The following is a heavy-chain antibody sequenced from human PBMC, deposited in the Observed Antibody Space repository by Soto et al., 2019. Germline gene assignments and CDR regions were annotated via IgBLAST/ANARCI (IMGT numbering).Heavy chain of an antibody. Sequence: GGSLRLSCAASGFTFSSYGMHWVRQAPGKGLEWVAVVSYEGSNKYYADSVKGRFTISRDNSKNTLYLQMNSLRAEETAVYYCAKDLRVAGTFDVWGQGTMVTVS. D-gene: IGHD6-19*01. CDR3: AKDLRVAGTFDV. V-gene: IGHV3-30*18. J-gene: IGHJ3*01. CDR2: VSYEGSNK. CDR1: GFTFSSYG.